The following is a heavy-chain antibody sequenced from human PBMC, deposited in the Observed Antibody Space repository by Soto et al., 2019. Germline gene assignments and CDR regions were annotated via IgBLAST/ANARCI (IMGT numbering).Heavy chain of an antibody. J-gene: IGHJ4*02. CDR3: ATISDRGIAAALDF. CDR2: ISGSGGTT. CDR1: TFIFTSYA. Sequence: LRLSCAASTFIFTSYAMSWVRQAPGEGLEWVSAISGSGGTTYYAESVKGRFSISRDNSKNTLYLQLNSLRVEDTAIYYCATISDRGIAAALDFWGQGTLVTVSS. V-gene: IGHV3-23*01. D-gene: IGHD6-13*01.